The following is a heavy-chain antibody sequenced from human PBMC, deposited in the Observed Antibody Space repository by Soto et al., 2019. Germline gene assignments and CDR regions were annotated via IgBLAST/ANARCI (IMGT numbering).Heavy chain of an antibody. CDR1: GGTFSSYA. J-gene: IGHJ5*02. Sequence: QVQLVQSGAEVKKPGSSVKVSCKASGGTFSSYAISWVRQAPGQGLEWMGGIIPIFGTANYAQKFQCRVTITADESTSTAYMELSSLRSEDTAVYYFEREYRITFGGVIVGDWFDPWGQGTLVTVSS. D-gene: IGHD3-16*02. CDR3: EREYRITFGGVIVGDWFDP. V-gene: IGHV1-69*01. CDR2: IIPIFGTA.